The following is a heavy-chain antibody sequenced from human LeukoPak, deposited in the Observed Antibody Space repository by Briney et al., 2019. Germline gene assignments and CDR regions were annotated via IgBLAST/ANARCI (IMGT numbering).Heavy chain of an antibody. CDR2: ISGSGGST. D-gene: IGHD4-23*01. J-gene: IGHJ4*02. V-gene: IGHV3-23*01. Sequence: GGSLRLSCAASGFTFSSYAMSWARQAPGKGLEWVSAISGSGGSTYYADSVKGRFTISRDNSKNTLYLQMNSLRAEDTAVYYCAKGHARWSTPTGYFDYWGQGTLVTVSS. CDR3: AKGHARWSTPTGYFDY. CDR1: GFTFSSYA.